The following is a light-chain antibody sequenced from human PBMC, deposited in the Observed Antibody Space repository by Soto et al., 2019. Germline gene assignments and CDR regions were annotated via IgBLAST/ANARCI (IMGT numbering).Light chain of an antibody. Sequence: QSALTQPPSVSAAPGQKVTISCSGSSSNIGNNYVSWYQHLPGTAPKLLIYDNNKRPSGIPDRFSGSKSGTSATLGITGLQTGDEADYYCGTWDSSLSGGLAVFGGGTQLTVL. CDR3: GTWDSSLSGGLAV. CDR1: SSNIGNNY. CDR2: DNN. J-gene: IGLJ7*01. V-gene: IGLV1-51*01.